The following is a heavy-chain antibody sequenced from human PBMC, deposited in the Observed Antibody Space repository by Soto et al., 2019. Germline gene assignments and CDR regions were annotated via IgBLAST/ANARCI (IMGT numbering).Heavy chain of an antibody. CDR2: INHTGGT. J-gene: IGHJ6*02. CDR3: AREDYYYYGMDV. Sequence: SETLSLTCAVYGGSVNGYYWNWIRQPPGKGLEWIGEINHTGGTHYNPSLKSRVTISVDKSKNQFSLKLSSVTAADTAVYYCAREDYYYYGMDVWGQGTTVTVSS. V-gene: IGHV4-34*01. D-gene: IGHD2-15*01. CDR1: GGSVNGYY.